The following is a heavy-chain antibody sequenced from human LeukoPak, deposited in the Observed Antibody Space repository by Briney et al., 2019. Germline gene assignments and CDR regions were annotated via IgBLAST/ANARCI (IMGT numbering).Heavy chain of an antibody. J-gene: IGHJ4*02. CDR2: IHNSGST. D-gene: IGHD3-9*01. V-gene: IGHV4-59*01. Sequence: PSETLSLTCTVSGGSISNYYWSWIRQTPGKGLEWIGYIHNSGSTKYNPSLKSPVSISVDTSKNQFSLKVNSVTAADTAVYYCARYDSYRGLFDYWGQGTLVTVSS. CDR1: GGSISNYY. CDR3: ARYDSYRGLFDY.